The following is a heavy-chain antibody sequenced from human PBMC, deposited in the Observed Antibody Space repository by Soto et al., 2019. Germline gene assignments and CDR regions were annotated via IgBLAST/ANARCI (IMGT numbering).Heavy chain of an antibody. CDR1: GFTFSSYG. CDR2: ISNDGSSK. CDR3: AKSSVARLLKEYYYSGMDV. J-gene: IGHJ6*02. D-gene: IGHD3-22*01. Sequence: GGSLRLSCAASGFTFSSYGMHWVRQAPGKGLEWVAFISNDGSSKDYADYVKGRFTISRDNSKNTLYLQMNSLRTEDTAVYYCAKSSVARLLKEYYYSGMDVWGQGTTVPVSS. V-gene: IGHV3-30*18.